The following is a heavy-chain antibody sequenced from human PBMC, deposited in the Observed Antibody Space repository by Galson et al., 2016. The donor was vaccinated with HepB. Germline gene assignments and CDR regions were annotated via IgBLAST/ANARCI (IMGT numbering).Heavy chain of an antibody. J-gene: IGHJ5*02. CDR2: IYYSGTT. CDR1: GGSISSRSYY. CDR3: ARHLAYYFDTSVYSSRCNWFDP. V-gene: IGHV4-39*01. Sequence: SETLSLTCTVSGGSISSRSYYWGWIRQPPGKDLEWIGSIYYSGTTYYNPSLKSRVNISVDASKNYFSLRLTSVTAADTAVYYCARHLAYYFDTSVYSSRCNWFDPWGQGTLVTVSS. D-gene: IGHD3-22*01.